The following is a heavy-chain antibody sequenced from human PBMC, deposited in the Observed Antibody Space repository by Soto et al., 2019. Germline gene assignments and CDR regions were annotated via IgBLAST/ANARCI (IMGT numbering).Heavy chain of an antibody. CDR2: IFYSGST. CDR3: ARDGYYYDSSGYQRVYYFDY. CDR1: GGSISSYY. V-gene: IGHV4-59*01. Sequence: SETLSLTCAVSGGSISSYYWSWIRQSPGKGLEWIGYIFYSGSTNYNPSLKSRVTISVDTSKNQFSLNLISVTAADTAVYYCARDGYYYDSSGYQRVYYFDYWGQGTLVTVS. J-gene: IGHJ4*02. D-gene: IGHD3-22*01.